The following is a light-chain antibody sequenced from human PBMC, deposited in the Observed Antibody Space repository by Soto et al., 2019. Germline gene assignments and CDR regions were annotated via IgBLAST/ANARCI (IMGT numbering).Light chain of an antibody. V-gene: IGKV3-20*01. CDR3: QHYDGSPRT. CDR2: GVF. J-gene: IGKJ2*01. Sequence: ETVLTQSPGTVSLSPGERATLSCTTSQTVNSDYLAWYQQKPGQAPRLLIYGVFNRATGIPDRFSGSGSGTYFTLTISGLEPVDSAVYYCQHYDGSPRTFGQGTNLEI. CDR1: QTVNSDY.